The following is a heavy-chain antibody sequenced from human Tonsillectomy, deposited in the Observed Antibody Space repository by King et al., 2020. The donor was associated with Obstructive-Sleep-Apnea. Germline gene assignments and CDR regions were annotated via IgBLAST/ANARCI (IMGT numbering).Heavy chain of an antibody. D-gene: IGHD5-18*01. V-gene: IGHV3-7*03. CDR1: GFIFSSYW. CDR3: ARDRYSYGIIDY. CDR2: IKQDGSEK. Sequence: VQLVESGGGLVHPGGSLRLSCAASGFIFSSYWMSWVRQAPGKGLEWVANIKQDGSEKYYVDSVKGRFTISRDNAKNSLYLQMNSLRAEDTALYYCARDRYSYGIIDYWGQGTLVTVSS. J-gene: IGHJ4*02.